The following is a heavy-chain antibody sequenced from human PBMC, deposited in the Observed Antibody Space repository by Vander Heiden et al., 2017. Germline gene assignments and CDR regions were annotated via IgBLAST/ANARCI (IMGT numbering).Heavy chain of an antibody. V-gene: IGHV1-8*01. CDR1: GYTLTRYD. CDR2: VNPISGGT. CDR3: AKDLHCSSPSCSTLENDYSMDI. Sequence: QVQLVQSGAEVKKPGASVKVSGRASGYTLTRYDTNWVRQATGQGLEWMGRVNPISGGTDYAQQFKGRVTMTRNTSINTVYMELSSLRSEDTAVYFCAKDLHCSSPSCSTLENDYSMDIWGQGTTVTVSS. J-gene: IGHJ6*02. D-gene: IGHD2-2*02.